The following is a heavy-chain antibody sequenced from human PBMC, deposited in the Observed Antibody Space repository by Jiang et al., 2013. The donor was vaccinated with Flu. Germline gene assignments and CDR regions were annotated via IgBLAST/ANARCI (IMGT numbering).Heavy chain of an antibody. Sequence: EVKKPGSSVKVSCKASGGTFSSYAISWVRQAPGQGLEWMGGIIPIFGTANYAQKFQGRVTITADESTSTAYMELSSLRSEDTAVYYCVIGYKVLVVPAAKTPYYYYGMDVWGQGTTVTVSS. V-gene: IGHV1-69*01. D-gene: IGHD2-2*01. CDR1: GGTFSSYA. J-gene: IGHJ6*02. CDR3: VIGYKVLVVPAAKTPYYYYGMDV. CDR2: IIPIFGTA.